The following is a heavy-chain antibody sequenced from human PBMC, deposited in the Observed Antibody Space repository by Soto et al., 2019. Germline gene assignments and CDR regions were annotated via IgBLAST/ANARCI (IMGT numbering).Heavy chain of an antibody. V-gene: IGHV3-23*01. CDR2: ISGSGVST. CDR3: AKVLVITRRHAFDI. D-gene: IGHD3-22*01. J-gene: IGHJ3*02. CDR1: GFTFISYS. Sequence: GGSLRLSCAASGFTFISYSIRWVRHAPGKGLEWVSAISGSGVSTYYADSVKGRFTISRDNSKNTLYLQMNSLRAEDTAVYYCAKVLVITRRHAFDIFGQGKMFTVSS.